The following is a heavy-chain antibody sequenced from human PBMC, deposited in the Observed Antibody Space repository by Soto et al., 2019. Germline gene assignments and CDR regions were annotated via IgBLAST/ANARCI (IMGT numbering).Heavy chain of an antibody. V-gene: IGHV3-30*18. CDR1: GFHFSTYG. CDR2: TSSDGTYT. CDR3: PKDVIGYCSAPNCHIFDF. D-gene: IGHD2-15*01. J-gene: IGHJ4*02. Sequence: PGESLKISCEASGFHFSTYGIHWVRQAPGKGLEWVAVTSSDGTYTHYADSVKGRFTISRDNSKNTVYLHINSLRAEDTAVYFCPKDVIGYCSAPNCHIFDFWGQGTVVTVSS.